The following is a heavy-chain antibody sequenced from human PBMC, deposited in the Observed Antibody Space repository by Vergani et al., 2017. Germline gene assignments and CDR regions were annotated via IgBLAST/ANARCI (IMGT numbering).Heavy chain of an antibody. D-gene: IGHD3-3*01. J-gene: IGHJ6*03. V-gene: IGHV4-59*01. CDR1: GGSISSYY. CDR3: ARDLLLRFLEWLSYYYYYYMDV. CDR2: IYYSGST. Sequence: QVQLQESGPGLVKPSETLSLTCTVSGGSISSYYWSWIRQPPGKGLEWIGYIYYSGSTNYNPSLKSRVTISVDTSKKQFSLKLSSVTAAEPAVYYCARDLLLRFLEWLSYYYYYYMDVWGKGTTVTVSS.